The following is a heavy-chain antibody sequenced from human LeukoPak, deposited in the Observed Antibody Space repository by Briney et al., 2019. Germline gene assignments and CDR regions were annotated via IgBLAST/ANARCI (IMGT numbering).Heavy chain of an antibody. Sequence: SETLSLTCTASGGSISSYYWSWIRQPPGKGLEWIGYIYYSGSTNYNPSLKSRVTISVDTSKNQFSLKLSSVTAADTAVYYCARGDDFWSGYSVNWFDPWGQGTLVTVSS. J-gene: IGHJ5*02. D-gene: IGHD3-3*01. CDR2: IYYSGST. CDR3: ARGDDFWSGYSVNWFDP. V-gene: IGHV4-59*01. CDR1: GGSISSYY.